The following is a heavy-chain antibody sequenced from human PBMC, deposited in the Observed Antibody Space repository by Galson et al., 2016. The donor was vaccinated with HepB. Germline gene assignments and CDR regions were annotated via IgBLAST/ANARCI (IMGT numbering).Heavy chain of an antibody. J-gene: IGHJ4*02. V-gene: IGHV3-9*01. Sequence: SLRLSCAASGFTFDDYAIHWVRQAPGKGLEWVSGINWNSDSIGYADSVEGRFTISRDNAKNSLFLQMNSLRPEDTALYYCVKDSEGVDGGRFDYWGQGTLVTVSS. CDR2: INWNSDSI. CDR3: VKDSEGVDGGRFDY. CDR1: GFTFDDYA. D-gene: IGHD5/OR15-5a*01.